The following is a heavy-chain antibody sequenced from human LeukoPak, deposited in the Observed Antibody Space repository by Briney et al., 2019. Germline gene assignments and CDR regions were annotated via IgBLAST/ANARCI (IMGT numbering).Heavy chain of an antibody. CDR1: GFTFSSYA. J-gene: IGHJ4*02. Sequence: KPGGSLRLSCAASGFTFSSYAMSWVRQAPGKGLEWVSSISSSSGYIYYADSVKGRFIISRDNAKNSLYLQMNSLRGEDTAVYYCARDNYDFWSVEPGFDYWGQGTLVTVSS. D-gene: IGHD3-3*01. V-gene: IGHV3-21*01. CDR2: ISSSSGYI. CDR3: ARDNYDFWSVEPGFDY.